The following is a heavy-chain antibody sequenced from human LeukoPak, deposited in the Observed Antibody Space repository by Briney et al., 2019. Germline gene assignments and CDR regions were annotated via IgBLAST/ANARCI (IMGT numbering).Heavy chain of an antibody. CDR1: GFTFDGYA. Sequence: PGGSLRLSCAASGFTFDGYAMHWVRQGPGKGLEWVSGISWNSVNIGYADSVKGRFTISRDNAKNSLYLQMNSLRADDTALYYCAKDGKAVAITSSGDGYFDYWGQGTLVTVSS. CDR3: AKDGKAVAITSSGDGYFDY. D-gene: IGHD3-22*01. J-gene: IGHJ4*02. CDR2: ISWNSVNI. V-gene: IGHV3-9*01.